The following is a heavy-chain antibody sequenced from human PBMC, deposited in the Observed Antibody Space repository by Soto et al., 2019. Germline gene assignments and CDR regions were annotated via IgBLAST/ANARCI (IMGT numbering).Heavy chain of an antibody. Sequence: QVPLVQSGAEVKKPGASVKISCKASGYTFTSYAIHWVRQAPGQRLEWMGWINAGNGNTKYSQNFQGRVTITRDTSATTAYTDVRSLRFEDTAVYYCARGSQPPYTSWYVNGNFWGQGTLVTVSS. J-gene: IGHJ4*02. CDR3: ARGSQPPYTSWYVNGNF. CDR2: INAGNGNT. V-gene: IGHV1-3*01. CDR1: GYTFTSYA. D-gene: IGHD3-16*01.